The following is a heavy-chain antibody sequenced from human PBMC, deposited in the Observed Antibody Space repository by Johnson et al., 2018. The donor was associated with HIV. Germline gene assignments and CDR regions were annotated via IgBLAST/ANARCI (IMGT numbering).Heavy chain of an antibody. CDR2: IWYDGSNQ. V-gene: IGHV3-33*06. Sequence: QVQLVESGGGVVQPGRSLRLSCAASGFSFSSYGMHWVRQLPGKGLEWVAVIWYDGSNQSYADSVKGRFTISRDNSKDTLSLQMNSLRDEDTAVYYCAKVRRPGGVRDVFDIWGQGTTVTVSS. CDR3: AKVRRPGGVRDVFDI. J-gene: IGHJ3*02. D-gene: IGHD2-8*02. CDR1: GFSFSSYG.